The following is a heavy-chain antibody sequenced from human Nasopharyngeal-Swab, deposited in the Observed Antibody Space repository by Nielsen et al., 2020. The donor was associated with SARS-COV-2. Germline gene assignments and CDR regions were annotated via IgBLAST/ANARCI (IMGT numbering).Heavy chain of an antibody. CDR3: ARDLIYYYGSGSYGAPHYYYYGMDV. D-gene: IGHD3-10*01. J-gene: IGHJ6*02. Sequence: WGQQAHGQRGGWVGIINTSGGSTSYAQKFQGRVTMTRDTSTSTVYVELSSLRSEDTAVYYCARDLIYYYGSGSYGAPHYYYYGMDVWGQGTTVTVSS. V-gene: IGHV1-46*01. CDR2: INTSGGST.